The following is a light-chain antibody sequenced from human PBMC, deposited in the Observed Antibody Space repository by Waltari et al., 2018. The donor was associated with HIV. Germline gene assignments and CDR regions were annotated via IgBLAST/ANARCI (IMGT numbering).Light chain of an antibody. J-gene: IGLJ2*01. CDR3: SSYKTRNSVV. CDR1: TSDFNDNKY. CDR2: EVS. Sequence: QSALIQLASVSGSPGQSLPIPCTGTTSDFNDNKYISWYQQHPGRAPKLIIFEVSYRPSGVSDRFSGSKSGSTASLTISGLQTEDEADYYCSSYKTRNSVVFGGG. V-gene: IGLV2-14*01.